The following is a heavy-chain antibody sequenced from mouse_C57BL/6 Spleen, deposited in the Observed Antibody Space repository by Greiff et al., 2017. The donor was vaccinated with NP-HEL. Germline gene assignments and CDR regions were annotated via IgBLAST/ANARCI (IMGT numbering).Heavy chain of an antibody. V-gene: IGHV1-81*01. D-gene: IGHD2-12*01. J-gene: IGHJ4*01. Sequence: QVQLQQSGAELARPGASVKLSCKASGYTFTSYGISWVKQRTGQGLEWIGEIYPRSGNTYYNEKFKGKATLTADKSSSTAYMELRSLTSEDSAVYFCARDGDLRQEDYYAMDYWGQGTSVTVSS. CDR3: ARDGDLRQEDYYAMDY. CDR2: IYPRSGNT. CDR1: GYTFTSYG.